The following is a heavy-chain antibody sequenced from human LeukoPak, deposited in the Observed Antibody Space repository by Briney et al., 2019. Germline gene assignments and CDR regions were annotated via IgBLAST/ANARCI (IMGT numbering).Heavy chain of an antibody. Sequence: PGGSLSLSCAASGFTFSIYGMHWVRQAPGKGLEWVAFIRYDGSNKYYADSVKGRFTISRDNSKNTLYLQMNSLRAEDTAVYYCNVDYYDSSGYHDYWGQGTLVTVSS. J-gene: IGHJ4*02. CDR3: NVDYYDSSGYHDY. CDR1: GFTFSIYG. V-gene: IGHV3-30*02. D-gene: IGHD3-22*01. CDR2: IRYDGSNK.